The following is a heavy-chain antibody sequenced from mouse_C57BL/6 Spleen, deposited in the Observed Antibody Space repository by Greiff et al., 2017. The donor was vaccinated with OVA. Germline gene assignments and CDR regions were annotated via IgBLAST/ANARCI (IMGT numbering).Heavy chain of an antibody. J-gene: IGHJ2*01. Sequence: VQLKQSGPELVKPGASVKIPCKASGYTFTDYNMDWVKQSHGKSLEWIGDINPNNGGTIYNQKFKGKATLTVDKSSSTAYMELRSLTSEDTAVYYCARLGYYGSQYYFDYWGQGTTLTVSS. D-gene: IGHD1-1*01. CDR3: ARLGYYGSQYYFDY. CDR2: INPNNGGT. V-gene: IGHV1-18*01. CDR1: GYTFTDYN.